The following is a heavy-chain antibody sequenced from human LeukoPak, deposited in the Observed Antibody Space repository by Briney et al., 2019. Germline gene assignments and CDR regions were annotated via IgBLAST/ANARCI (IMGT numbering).Heavy chain of an antibody. CDR2: IYTSGST. J-gene: IGHJ6*03. CDR1: VGSIISYY. D-gene: IGHD6-13*01. Sequence: PLESLSVTCLVPVGSIISYYWSWIRQPAGKGLEWIGRIYTSGSTKYNPPLKSRGTMSVDTSKNQFSLKLSSVTAADTAVYYCARTGSSWLRVLAYYYYMDVWGKGTTVTVSS. CDR3: ARTGSSWLRVLAYYYYMDV. V-gene: IGHV4-4*07.